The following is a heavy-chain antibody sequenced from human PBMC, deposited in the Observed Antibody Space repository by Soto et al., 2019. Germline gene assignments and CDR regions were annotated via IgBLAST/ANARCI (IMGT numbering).Heavy chain of an antibody. J-gene: IGHJ6*02. V-gene: IGHV3-21*01. CDR3: AREMYSSSWFTGESYYYYGMDV. Sequence: GGSLRLSCAASGFTFSSYSMNWVRQAPGKGLEWVSSISSSSSYIYYADSVKGRFTISRDNAKNSLYLQMNSLRAEDTAVYYCAREMYSSSWFTGESYYYYGMDVWGQGTTVTVS. D-gene: IGHD6-13*01. CDR1: GFTFSSYS. CDR2: ISSSSSYI.